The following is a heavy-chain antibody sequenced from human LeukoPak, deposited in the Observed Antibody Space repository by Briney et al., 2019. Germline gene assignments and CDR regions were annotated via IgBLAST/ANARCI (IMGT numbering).Heavy chain of an antibody. Sequence: SVKVSCKASGYTFTSYGISWVRQAPGQGLEWMGGIIPIFGTANYAQKFQERVTITRDMSTSTAYMELSSLRSEDTAVYYCAAVPQLYGSGSYYNGGEAFDIWGQGTMVTVSS. CDR3: AAVPQLYGSGSYYNGGEAFDI. CDR2: IIPIFGTA. J-gene: IGHJ3*02. D-gene: IGHD3-10*01. V-gene: IGHV1-69*05. CDR1: GYTFTSYG.